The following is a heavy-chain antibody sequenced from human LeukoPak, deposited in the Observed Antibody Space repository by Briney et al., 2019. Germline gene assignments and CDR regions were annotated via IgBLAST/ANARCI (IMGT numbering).Heavy chain of an antibody. CDR1: GYTFTGYY. CDR2: INPNSGGT. V-gene: IGHV1-2*02. D-gene: IGHD6-13*01. J-gene: IGHJ4*02. Sequence: ASVKVSCKASGYTFTGYYMHWVRQAPGQGLEGMGWINPNSGGTNYAQKLQGRVTMTRDTSISTAYMELSRLRSDDTAVYYCARADLGSSWPIPDYWGQGTLGTVSS. CDR3: ARADLGSSWPIPDY.